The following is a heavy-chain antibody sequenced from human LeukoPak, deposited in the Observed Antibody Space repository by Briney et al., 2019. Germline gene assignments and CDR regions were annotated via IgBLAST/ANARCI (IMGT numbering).Heavy chain of an antibody. V-gene: IGHV3-43D*03. J-gene: IGHJ4*02. CDR1: GFTFDDYA. CDR2: ISWDGGST. Sequence: GGSLRLSCAASGFTFDDYAMHWVRQAPGKGLEWVSLISWDGGSTYYADSVRGRFTISRDNAKNSLYLQMDGLRAEDTALYYCATNSNYMRDFDYWGQGTLVTVSS. D-gene: IGHD4-11*01. CDR3: ATNSNYMRDFDY.